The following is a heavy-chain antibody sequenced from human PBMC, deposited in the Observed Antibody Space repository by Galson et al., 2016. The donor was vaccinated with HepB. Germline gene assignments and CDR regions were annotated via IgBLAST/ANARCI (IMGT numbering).Heavy chain of an antibody. J-gene: IGHJ5*02. CDR2: ISSNAYGGTT. D-gene: IGHD6-13*01. V-gene: IGHV3-49*03. CDR3: TDGGGIAAAARGLNH. CDR1: GFTFSDHA. Sequence: SLRLSCATSGFTFSDHAMSWFRQAPGKGLEWVGFISSNAYGGTTEFAASVKDRFTISRDDSKSNAYLQMNSLKIEDTAVYYCTDGGGIAAAARGLNHWGQGTLVTVSS.